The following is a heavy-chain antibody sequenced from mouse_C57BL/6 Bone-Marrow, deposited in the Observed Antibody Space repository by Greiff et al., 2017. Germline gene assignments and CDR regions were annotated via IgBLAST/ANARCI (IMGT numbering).Heavy chain of an antibody. J-gene: IGHJ3*01. CDR2: IWSGGST. D-gene: IGHD1-1*01. CDR3: ALSYYYGSSYGFAY. Sequence: VQLQQSGPGLVQPSQSLSITCTVSGFSLTSYGVHWVRQPPGKGLEWLGVIWSGGSTDYNAAFISRLSISKDNSKSQVFFKMNSLQADDTAIYYCALSYYYGSSYGFAYWGQGTLVTVSA. CDR1: GFSLTSYG. V-gene: IGHV2-4*01.